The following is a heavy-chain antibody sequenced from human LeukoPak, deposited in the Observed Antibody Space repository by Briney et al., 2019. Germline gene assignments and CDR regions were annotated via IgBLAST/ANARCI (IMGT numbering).Heavy chain of an antibody. CDR3: ASHPGVAAADY. V-gene: IGHV4-59*08. CDR2: IYYSGST. J-gene: IGHJ4*02. D-gene: IGHD2-15*01. Sequence: SETLSLTCTVSGGSISDYYWSWIRQPPGKGLEWIGYIYYSGSTNYNPSLKSRVTVSADTSKDQISLKLTSVTAADTAVYYCASHPGVAAADYWGQGTLVTVSS. CDR1: GGSISDYY.